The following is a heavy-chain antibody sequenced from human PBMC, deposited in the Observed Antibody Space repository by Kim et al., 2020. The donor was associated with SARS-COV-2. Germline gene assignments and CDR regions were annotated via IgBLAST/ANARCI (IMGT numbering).Heavy chain of an antibody. CDR3: ARDQIAAAGSDY. Sequence: YSADSVKGRFTIPRDNAKNSLYLQMNGLRAEDTAVYYCARDQIAAAGSDYWGQGTLVTVSS. D-gene: IGHD6-13*01. V-gene: IGHV3-11*04. J-gene: IGHJ4*02.